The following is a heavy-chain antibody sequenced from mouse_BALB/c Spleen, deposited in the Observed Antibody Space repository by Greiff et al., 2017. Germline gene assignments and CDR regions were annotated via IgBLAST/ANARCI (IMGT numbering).Heavy chain of an antibody. CDR2: ISSGGSYT. CDR3: ARRGLRGGSAY. D-gene: IGHD2-4*01. Sequence: EVKLVESGGDLVKPGGSLKLSCAASGFTFSSYGMSWVRQTPDKRLEWVATISSGGSYTYYPDSVKGRFTISRDNAKNTLYLQMSSLKSEDTAMYYCARRGLRGGSAYWGQGTTLTVSS. J-gene: IGHJ2*01. CDR1: GFTFSSYG. V-gene: IGHV5-6*02.